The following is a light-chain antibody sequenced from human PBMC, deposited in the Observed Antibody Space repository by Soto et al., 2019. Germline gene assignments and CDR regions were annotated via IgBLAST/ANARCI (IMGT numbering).Light chain of an antibody. CDR1: SSDVGSYNL. CDR3: CSYAGSSTYVV. Sequence: QSALTQPASVSGSPGQSITISCTGTSSDVGSYNLVSWYQQHPGKAPKLMIYEVSKRPSGVSNRFAGSKSGNTASLTISGVQAEDEADYYCCSYAGSSTYVVFGGGTKVIVL. CDR2: EVS. V-gene: IGLV2-23*02. J-gene: IGLJ2*01.